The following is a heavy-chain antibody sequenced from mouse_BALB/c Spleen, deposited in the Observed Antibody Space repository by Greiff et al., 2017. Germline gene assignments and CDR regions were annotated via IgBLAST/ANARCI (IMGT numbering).Heavy chain of an antibody. V-gene: IGHV2-6-7*01. CDR1: GFSLTGYG. CDR3: ARDPNWDGYAMDY. D-gene: IGHD4-1*01. Sequence: VQGVESGPGLVAPSQSLSITCTVSGFSLTGYGVNWVRQPPGKGLEWLGMIWGDGSTDYNSALKSRLSISKDNSKSQVFLKMNSLQTDDTARYYCARDPNWDGYAMDYWGQGTSVTVSS. CDR2: IWGDGST. J-gene: IGHJ4*01.